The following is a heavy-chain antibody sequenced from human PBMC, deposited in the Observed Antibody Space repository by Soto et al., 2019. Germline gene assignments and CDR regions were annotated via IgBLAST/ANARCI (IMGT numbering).Heavy chain of an antibody. CDR1: GFTFSSYA. D-gene: IGHD2-2*01. Sequence: LRLACAASGFTFSSYAMSCVRQAPGKGLEWVSASSGSDGSTYYADSVKGRFTISRDNSKNTLYLQMNSLRAEDTAVYYFAKDGGGYCSSTSCPYFDYWGQGTLVTVSS. CDR3: AKDGGGYCSSTSCPYFDY. V-gene: IGHV3-23*01. CDR2: SSGSDGST. J-gene: IGHJ4*02.